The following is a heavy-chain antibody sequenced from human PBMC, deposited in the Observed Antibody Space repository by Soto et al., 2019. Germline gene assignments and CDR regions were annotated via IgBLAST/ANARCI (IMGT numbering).Heavy chain of an antibody. CDR1: DGSISGYY. CDR3: VRGDVFDI. D-gene: IGHD3-10*01. CDR2: IYSTGNA. Sequence: QLHLQESGPGLVKPSETLSLRCTVSDGSISGYYWSWVRQPGGKGLEWIGRIYSTGNANYNPSLKNRVNMSVDTSQNRFSLELPSVNAADTAMYYCVRGDVFDIWGRGIEVTVSS. V-gene: IGHV4-4*07. J-gene: IGHJ3*02.